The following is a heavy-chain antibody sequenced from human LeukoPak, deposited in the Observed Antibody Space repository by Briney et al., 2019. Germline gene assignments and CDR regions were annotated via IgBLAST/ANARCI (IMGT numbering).Heavy chain of an antibody. CDR3: ASQVRLERRYYYYSMDV. V-gene: IGHV4-34*01. CDR2: IDHSGST. D-gene: IGHD1-1*01. J-gene: IGHJ6*03. CDR1: GGSFSGYY. Sequence: SETLSLTCAVYGGSFSGYYWSWIRQPPGKGLEWIWEIDHSGSTNYNPSLKSRVTISVDTSKNQFSLKLSSVTAADTAVYYCASQVRLERRYYYYSMDVWGKGTTVTVSS.